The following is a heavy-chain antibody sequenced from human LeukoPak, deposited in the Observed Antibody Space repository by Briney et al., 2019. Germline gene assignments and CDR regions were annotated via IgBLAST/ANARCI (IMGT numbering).Heavy chain of an antibody. D-gene: IGHD4-17*01. V-gene: IGHV3-48*03. CDR3: ARGGSVHGDFTQGFDY. Sequence: GGSLRLSCAASGFTFSSYEMNWVRQAPGKGLEWVSYISSSGSTIKYAESVKGRFTISRDNAKNSLYLQMNSLRAEDTAVYYCARGGSVHGDFTQGFDYWGRGTLVTVSS. CDR2: ISSSGSTI. CDR1: GFTFSSYE. J-gene: IGHJ4*02.